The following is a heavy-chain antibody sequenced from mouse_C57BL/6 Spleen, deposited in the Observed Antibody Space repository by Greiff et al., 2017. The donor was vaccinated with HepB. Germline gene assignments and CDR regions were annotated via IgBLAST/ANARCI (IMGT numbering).Heavy chain of an antibody. CDR1: GYSITSGYY. V-gene: IGHV3-6*01. Sequence: EVKLMESGPGLVKPSQSLSLTCSVTGYSITSGYYWNWIRQFPGNKLEWMGYISYDGSNNYNPSLNNRVSITRDTSKNQFFLKLNSVTTEDTATYYCARVTTVVAVDYWGQGTTLTVSS. J-gene: IGHJ2*01. CDR2: ISYDGSN. D-gene: IGHD1-1*01. CDR3: ARVTTVVAVDY.